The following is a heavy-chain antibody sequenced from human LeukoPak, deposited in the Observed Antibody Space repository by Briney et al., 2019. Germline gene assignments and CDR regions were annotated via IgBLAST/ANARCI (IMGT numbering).Heavy chain of an antibody. J-gene: IGHJ4*02. Sequence: GGSLRLSCAASGFTFSSYGMHWVRQAPGKGLEWVAFIRYDGSNKYYADSVKGRFTISRDNSKNTLYLQMNSLRAEDTAVYYCANLPYYYDSSGYYSYWGQGTLVTVSS. CDR1: GFTFSSYG. V-gene: IGHV3-30*02. CDR2: IRYDGSNK. D-gene: IGHD3-22*01. CDR3: ANLPYYYDSSGYYSY.